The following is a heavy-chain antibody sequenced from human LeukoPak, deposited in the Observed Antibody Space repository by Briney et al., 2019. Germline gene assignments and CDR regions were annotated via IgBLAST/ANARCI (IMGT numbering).Heavy chain of an antibody. V-gene: IGHV3-21*01. CDR3: ARDDHYGSGSYHFDY. J-gene: IGHJ4*02. CDR2: IGSRTSYI. CDR1: GFTLSSYS. Sequence: KSGGSLRLSCAASGFTLSSYSMNWVRQAPGKGLEWVSSIGSRTSYIYHADSVKGRFTISRDNAKNSLYLQMNNLRDEDTAVYYCARDDHYGSGSYHFDYWGQGTRVTVSS. D-gene: IGHD3-10*01.